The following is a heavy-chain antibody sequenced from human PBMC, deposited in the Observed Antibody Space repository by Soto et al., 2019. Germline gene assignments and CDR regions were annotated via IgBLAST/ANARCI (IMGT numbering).Heavy chain of an antibody. Sequence: QVQLQESGPGLVRPSQTLSLTCTVSGGSISSGGYYWSWIRQRPGKGLEWIGYIYFSGSAYYTPSLKSRVTISVDTSKNRFFLKLSSVTAADTAVYYCARDRTAAEAFDIWGQGTMVTVSS. CDR3: ARDRTAAEAFDI. J-gene: IGHJ3*02. CDR1: GGSISSGGYY. D-gene: IGHD6-13*01. CDR2: IYFSGSA. V-gene: IGHV4-31*03.